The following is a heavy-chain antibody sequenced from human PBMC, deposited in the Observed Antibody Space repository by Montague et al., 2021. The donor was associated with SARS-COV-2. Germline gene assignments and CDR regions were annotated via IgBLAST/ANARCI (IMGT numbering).Heavy chain of an antibody. CDR3: ARVDSLVSFDY. V-gene: IGHV4-59*01. CDR2: IYYSGST. J-gene: IGHJ4*02. CDR1: SGSISSYY. Sequence: SETLSLTCTVSSGSISSYYWSWIRQPPGKGLEWIGYIYYSGSTNYNPSLKSRVTISVDTSKNQFSLKLSSVTAADTAVYYCARVDSLVSFDYWGQGTLVTVSS. D-gene: IGHD2-2*03.